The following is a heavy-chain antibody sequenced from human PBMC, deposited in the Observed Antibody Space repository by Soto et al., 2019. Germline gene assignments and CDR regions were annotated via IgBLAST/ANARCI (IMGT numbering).Heavy chain of an antibody. D-gene: IGHD3-16*01. J-gene: IGHJ2*01. CDR1: GLSLSRYL. CDR3: ARLGGTSRVSSFDL. Sequence: GESLSPACAASGLSLSRYLTYWVSPAPGKGLVWVSRIYDDGSSTTYAASVNGRFTISTDNTKNTMHLQMNSLRAVDTCLYYCARLGGTSRVSSFDLWGRGTLVTAPQ. V-gene: IGHV3-74*01. CDR2: IYDDGSST.